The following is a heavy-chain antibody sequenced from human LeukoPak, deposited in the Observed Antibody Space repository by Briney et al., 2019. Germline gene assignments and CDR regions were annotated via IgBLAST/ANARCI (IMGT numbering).Heavy chain of an antibody. V-gene: IGHV4-31*03. CDR1: GGSLSSGGNY. CDR2: IYYSGST. J-gene: IGHJ5*02. CDR3: ARDRWFDP. Sequence: SQTLSLTCTVSGGSLSSGGNYWSWISQHPRKGLEWIGYIYYSGSTYYNPSLKSRVTISLDTSKNQFSLKLTSVTAADTAVYYCARDRWFDPWGQGTLVTVSS.